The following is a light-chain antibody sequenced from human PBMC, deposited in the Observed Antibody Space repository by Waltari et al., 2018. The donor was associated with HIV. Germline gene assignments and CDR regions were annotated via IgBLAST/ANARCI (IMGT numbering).Light chain of an antibody. CDR3: SQALQTPNT. J-gene: IGKJ2*01. CDR1: RSLLHSNGNNY. Sequence: EIVMTHSPLSLPVTPGEPASISCRSSRSLLHSNGNNYWDWYWQEQGQSPQLLMHLASNRASGDPDRFSGSGSGIDFTLKISRVEAVDVGVYFCSQALQTPNTFGQGTKLEIK. V-gene: IGKV2-28*01. CDR2: LAS.